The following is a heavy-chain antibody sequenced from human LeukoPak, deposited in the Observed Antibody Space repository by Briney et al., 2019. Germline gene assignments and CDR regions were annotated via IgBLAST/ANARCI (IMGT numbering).Heavy chain of an antibody. CDR3: TRARSSGWGHNFDY. D-gene: IGHD6-19*01. CDR2: IYYSGST. J-gene: IGHJ4*02. CDR1: GGSFSGYY. Sequence: SETLSLTCAVYGGSFSGYYWSWIRQPPGKGLEWIGSIYYSGSTNYNPSLKSRVTISVDTSKNQFSLKLSSVTAADTAVYYCTRARSSGWGHNFDYWGQGTLVTVSS. V-gene: IGHV4-34*01.